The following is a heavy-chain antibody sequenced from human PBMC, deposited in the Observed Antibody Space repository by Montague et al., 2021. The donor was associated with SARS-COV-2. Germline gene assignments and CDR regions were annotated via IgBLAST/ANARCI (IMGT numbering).Heavy chain of an antibody. CDR3: ARDTRIAMLVVVTRYGLDV. Sequence: SKTLSLTCTVSGGSISSSSYYWGWTRQPPGKGLEWIGSIYYTGSTYYNPSLKSRVTISVDTSKNQFSLKLSSVTAADTAVYYCARDTRIAMLVVVTRYGLDVWGQGTTVTVSS. J-gene: IGHJ6*02. CDR1: GGSISSSSYY. D-gene: IGHD3-22*01. CDR2: IYYTGST. V-gene: IGHV4-39*07.